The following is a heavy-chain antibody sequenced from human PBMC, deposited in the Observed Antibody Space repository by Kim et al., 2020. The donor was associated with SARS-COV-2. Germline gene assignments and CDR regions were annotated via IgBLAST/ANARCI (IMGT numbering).Heavy chain of an antibody. D-gene: IGHD6-25*01. CDR2: IRHDGSIT. CDR3: ASPCIGCPTHGLDI. CDR1: GFSFSDYW. Sequence: GGSLRLSCAASGFSFSDYWMHWVRQAPGEGPVWVSRIRHDGSITNYADSVRGRFTISRDNTKNTLYLQMNSLRAEDTAIYYCASPCIGCPTHGLDIWGQG. V-gene: IGHV3-74*01. J-gene: IGHJ6*02.